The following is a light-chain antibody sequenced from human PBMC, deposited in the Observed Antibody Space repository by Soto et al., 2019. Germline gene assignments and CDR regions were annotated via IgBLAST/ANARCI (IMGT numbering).Light chain of an antibody. CDR1: SSNIGNNY. CDR2: DNN. V-gene: IGLV1-51*01. CDR3: GTWDSSLSAVV. J-gene: IGLJ2*01. Sequence: QSVLTQPPSVSAAPGQKVTISCSGSSSNIGNNYVSWYQQLPGTAPKLLIYDNNKRPSGTPDRFSGSKSGTSATLGITGLQTGEEADYYCGTWDSSLSAVVFSGGTKLTVL.